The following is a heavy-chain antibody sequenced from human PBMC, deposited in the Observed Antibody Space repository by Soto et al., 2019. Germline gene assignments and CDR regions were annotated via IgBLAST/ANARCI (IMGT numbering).Heavy chain of an antibody. Sequence: ASVKVSCKASGYGFTNNDVTWVRQATGQGLEWMGWMNPGSGDTGYAQKFQGRVTMTRVISIATAYMELSSLRSDDTAIYYCARMATFGSLNWFDPWGQGTLVTVSS. D-gene: IGHD3-16*01. J-gene: IGHJ5*02. CDR3: ARMATFGSLNWFDP. CDR2: MNPGSGDT. V-gene: IGHV1-8*01. CDR1: GYGFTNND.